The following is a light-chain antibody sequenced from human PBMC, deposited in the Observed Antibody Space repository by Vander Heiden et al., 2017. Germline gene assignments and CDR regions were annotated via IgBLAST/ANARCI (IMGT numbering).Light chain of an antibody. CDR3: QRDDGYLWT. CDR2: AAS. V-gene: IGKV1-8*01. CDR1: QGISSY. Sequence: TITCRASQGISSYLAWYQQKPGKAPKLLIYAASTLQSGVPSRFTASGSGTDFTLTISCLQSEDFATYYSQRDDGYLWTFGQGTKVEIK. J-gene: IGKJ1*01.